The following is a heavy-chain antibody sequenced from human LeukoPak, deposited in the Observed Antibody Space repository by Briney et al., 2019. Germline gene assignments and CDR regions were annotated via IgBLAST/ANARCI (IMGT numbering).Heavy chain of an antibody. Sequence: PSETLSLTRTVSGGSISSYYWSWIRQPPGKGLEWIAYIYYSGSTNYNPSLKSRVTISVDTSKNQFSLKLSSVTAADTAVYYCARTGGRWELLPHDYWGQGTLVTVSS. D-gene: IGHD1-26*01. V-gene: IGHV4-59*12. CDR2: IYYSGST. CDR3: ARTGGRWELLPHDY. CDR1: GGSISSYY. J-gene: IGHJ4*02.